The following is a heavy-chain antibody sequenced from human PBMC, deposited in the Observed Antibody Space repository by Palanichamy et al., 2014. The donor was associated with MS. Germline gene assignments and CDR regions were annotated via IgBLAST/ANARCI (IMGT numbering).Heavy chain of an antibody. V-gene: IGHV4-39*01. Sequence: QLQLQESGPGLVKPSETLSLTCTVSGGSISSSSYSWGWIRPAPTGRGVEWIGSIDYSGTTHYNPALKSRVTISVDTSKNQFSLKLSSVTAADTAVYYCARRVRGNRSSSWYLIDYWGQGTLVTVAS. CDR2: IDYSGTT. CDR1: GGSISSSSYS. J-gene: IGHJ4*02. D-gene: IGHD6-13*01. CDR3: ARRVRGNRSSSWYLIDY.